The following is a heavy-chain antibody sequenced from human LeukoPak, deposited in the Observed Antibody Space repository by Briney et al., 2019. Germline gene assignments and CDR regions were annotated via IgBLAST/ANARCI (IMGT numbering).Heavy chain of an antibody. CDR3: AKYYYDSSGRSGWFDP. J-gene: IGHJ5*02. D-gene: IGHD3-22*01. V-gene: IGHV4-59*01. Sequence: ETLSLTCTVSGGSISSYYWSWIRQPPGKGLEWIGYIYYSGSTNYNPSLKSRVTISVDTSKNQFSLKLSSVTAADTAVYYCAKYYYDSSGRSGWFDPWGQGTLVTVSS. CDR2: IYYSGST. CDR1: GGSISSYY.